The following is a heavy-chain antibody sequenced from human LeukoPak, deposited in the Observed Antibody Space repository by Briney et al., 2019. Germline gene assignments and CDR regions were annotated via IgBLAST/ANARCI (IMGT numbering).Heavy chain of an antibody. D-gene: IGHD2-15*01. V-gene: IGHV6-1*01. CDR1: GDSASSNSAA. J-gene: IGHJ5*02. Sequence: SQTLSLTCAISGDSASSNSAAWNWIRQSPSRGLEWLGRTYYRSKWHNDYAVSVKSRITINPDTSKNQFSLQLYSVTPEDTAVYYCARDEGYCSGGSCYNWFDPWGQGTLVTVSS. CDR2: TYYRSKWHN. CDR3: ARDEGYCSGGSCYNWFDP.